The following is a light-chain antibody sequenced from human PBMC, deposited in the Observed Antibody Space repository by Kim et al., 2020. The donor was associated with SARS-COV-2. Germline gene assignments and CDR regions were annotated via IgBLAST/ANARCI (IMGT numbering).Light chain of an antibody. V-gene: IGLV2-14*01. CDR1: SSDVGGYNY. Sequence: QSALTQPASVSGSPGQSITISCTGTSSDVGGYNYVSWYQQHPGKAPKLMIYDVSKRPSGVSNRFSGSKSGNTASLTISGLQAEDEADYYCSSYTSSRHYVFGTGTKVTVL. CDR2: DVS. CDR3: SSYTSSRHYV. J-gene: IGLJ1*01.